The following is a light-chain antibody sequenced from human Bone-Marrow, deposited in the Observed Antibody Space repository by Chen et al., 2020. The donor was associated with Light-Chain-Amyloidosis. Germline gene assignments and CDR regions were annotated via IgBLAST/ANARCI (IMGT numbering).Light chain of an antibody. CDR1: NIGSTS. Sequence: SYVLTQPFSVSVAPGQTDTSACGGNNIGSTSVHWYQQTPGQAPLLVVYDDSDRPSGIPERLSGSNSGNTATLTISRVEAGDEADYYCQVWDRSSDRPVFGGGTKLTVL. J-gene: IGLJ3*02. CDR2: DDS. CDR3: QVWDRSSDRPV. V-gene: IGLV3-21*02.